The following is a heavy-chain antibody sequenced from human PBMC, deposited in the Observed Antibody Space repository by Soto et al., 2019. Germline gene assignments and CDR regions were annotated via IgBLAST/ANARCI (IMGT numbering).Heavy chain of an antibody. D-gene: IGHD6-19*01. Sequence: SETLSLTCTVSGGSISSSSYYWSWIRQPPGKGLEWIGYIYYSGSTNYNPSLKSRVTISVDTSKNQFSLKLSSVTAADTAVYYCARGGGQWLINNWFDPWGQGTLVTVSS. J-gene: IGHJ5*02. CDR1: GGSISSSSYY. CDR2: IYYSGST. CDR3: ARGGGQWLINNWFDP. V-gene: IGHV4-61*01.